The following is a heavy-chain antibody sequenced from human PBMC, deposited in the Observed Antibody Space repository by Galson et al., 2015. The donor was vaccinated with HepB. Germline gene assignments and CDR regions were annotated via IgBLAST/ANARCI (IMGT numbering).Heavy chain of an antibody. CDR1: GYTFTSYD. J-gene: IGHJ4*02. CDR3: ASRRDGYNLVFDY. CDR2: MNPKSGNT. Sequence: QSGAEMKEPGASVKVSCKASGYTFTSYDINWVRQATGQGLEWMGWMNPKSGNTGYAQKLQGRVTMTRNTSTSTAYMELSSLRSEDTAVYYCASRRDGYNLVFDYWGQGTLVTVSS. V-gene: IGHV1-8*01. D-gene: IGHD5-24*01.